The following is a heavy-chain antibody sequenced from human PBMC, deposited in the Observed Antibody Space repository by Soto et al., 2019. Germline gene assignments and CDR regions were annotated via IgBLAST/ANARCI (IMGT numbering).Heavy chain of an antibody. V-gene: IGHV3-64*01. CDR1: GFTFSSYA. Sequence: EVQLVESGGGLVQPGGSLRLSCAASGFTFSSYAMHWVRQAPGKGLEYVSDISSNGGSTYYANSVKGRFTISRDNSKTTLYLEMGSLRAEDMAVYYCARRGYSGYEIDYWGQGTLVTVSS. CDR2: ISSNGGST. J-gene: IGHJ4*02. D-gene: IGHD5-12*01. CDR3: ARRGYSGYEIDY.